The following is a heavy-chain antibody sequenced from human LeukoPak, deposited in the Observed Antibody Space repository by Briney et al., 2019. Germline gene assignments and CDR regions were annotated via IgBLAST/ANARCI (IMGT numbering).Heavy chain of an antibody. D-gene: IGHD3-10*01. Sequence: GGSLRLSCAASGFTFSTYTINWVRQAPGKGLEWVASISSDSRYIYYADSVKGRFTISRDNAKNSVYLQMNSLRGEDTAVYYCARDGLGSCDYWGQGTLVTVSS. J-gene: IGHJ4*02. CDR3: ARDGLGSCDY. CDR2: ISSDSRYI. CDR1: GFTFSTYT. V-gene: IGHV3-21*01.